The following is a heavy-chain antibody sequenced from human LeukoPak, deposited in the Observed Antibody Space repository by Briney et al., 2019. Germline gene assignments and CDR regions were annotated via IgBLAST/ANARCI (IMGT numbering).Heavy chain of an antibody. D-gene: IGHD5-12*01. J-gene: IGHJ4*02. Sequence: PGGSLRLSCAASGFTFGNAWMSWVRQAPGKGLEWVGRIRGKSDGGTTDYAAPVRGRFTFSRDDSKNTLYLQMNSLKTEDTAVYYCTTYSKRGYSGYDTELFYFDYWGQGTLVTVSS. CDR1: GFTFGNAW. CDR3: TTYSKRGYSGYDTELFYFDY. V-gene: IGHV3-15*01. CDR2: IRGKSDGGTT.